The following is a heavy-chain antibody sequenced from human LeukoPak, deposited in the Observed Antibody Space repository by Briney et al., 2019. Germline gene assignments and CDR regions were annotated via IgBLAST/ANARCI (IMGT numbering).Heavy chain of an antibody. J-gene: IGHJ4*02. CDR2: IYYSGST. CDR1: GGSISSYY. CDR3: ARVVRDGYNYYFDY. Sequence: SETLSLTCTASGGSISSYYWSWIRQPPGKGLEWIGYIYYSGSTNYNPFLKSRVTISVDTSKNQFSLKLSSVTAADTAVYYCARVVRDGYNYYFDYWGQGTLVTVSS. V-gene: IGHV4-59*01. D-gene: IGHD5-24*01.